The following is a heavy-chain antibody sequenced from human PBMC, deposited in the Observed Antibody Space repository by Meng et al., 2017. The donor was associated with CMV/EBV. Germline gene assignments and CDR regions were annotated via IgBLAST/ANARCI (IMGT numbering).Heavy chain of an antibody. D-gene: IGHD5-12*01. CDR3: ARGGASSGYDLIDY. Sequence: QVPLVQSGAEVQQPGASVKGSCQAFGYPFTSYGISLVRQAPGKGLGWMGWISAYNGSKNYAQKLQGRVTMTTDTSTSTAYMELRSLRSDDTAVYYCARGGASSGYDLIDYWGQGTLVTVSS. V-gene: IGHV1-18*01. CDR1: GYPFTSYG. J-gene: IGHJ4*02. CDR2: ISAYNGSK.